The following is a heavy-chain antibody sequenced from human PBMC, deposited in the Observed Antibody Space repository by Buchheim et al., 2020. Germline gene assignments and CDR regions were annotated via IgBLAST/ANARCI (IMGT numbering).Heavy chain of an antibody. CDR3: AKWTRYNWKFLGFGWFDP. D-gene: IGHD1-1*01. V-gene: IGHV3-23*01. J-gene: IGHJ5*02. Sequence: EVQLLESGGGLVQPGGSLRLSCAASGFTFSSYAMSWVRQAPGKGLEWVSAISGSGGSTYYADSVKGRFTISRDNSKNTLYLQMNSLRAEDTAVYYCAKWTRYNWKFLGFGWFDPWGQGTL. CDR1: GFTFSSYA. CDR2: ISGSGGST.